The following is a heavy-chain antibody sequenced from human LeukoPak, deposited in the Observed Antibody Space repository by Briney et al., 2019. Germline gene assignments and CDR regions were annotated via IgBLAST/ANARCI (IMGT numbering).Heavy chain of an antibody. J-gene: IGHJ4*02. Sequence: ASLKVSCKASGYTFTGSYMRWVRQAPGQGLEWMGCGNPNSGGTNHEQQFPSTVATTRDPSIRTAYMEPSSLRSDDTAVYYCARDNPYDNSGYYPDYWGQGTLVTVSS. CDR1: GYTFTGSY. CDR2: GNPNSGGT. D-gene: IGHD3-22*01. CDR3: ARDNPYDNSGYYPDY. V-gene: IGHV1-2*02.